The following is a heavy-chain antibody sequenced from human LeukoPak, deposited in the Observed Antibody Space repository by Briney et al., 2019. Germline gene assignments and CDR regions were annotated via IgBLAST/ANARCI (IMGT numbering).Heavy chain of an antibody. V-gene: IGHV4-34*01. CDR3: ARSRRYKDGVRLHIGP. CDR1: DGSLSGFY. Sequence: SETLSLTCTVYDGSLSGFYWTGVRQPPGKGLEWIGEINHGGDTKYNPTPKSRVTTSVDTSDSQFSLRVNSVTAADTAVYYCARSRRYKDGVRLHIGPWGQGTLVTVSS. D-gene: IGHD2-8*01. J-gene: IGHJ5*02. CDR2: INHGGDT.